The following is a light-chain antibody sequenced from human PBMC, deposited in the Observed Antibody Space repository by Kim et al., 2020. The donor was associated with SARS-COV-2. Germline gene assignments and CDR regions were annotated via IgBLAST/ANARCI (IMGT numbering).Light chain of an antibody. J-gene: IGKJ4*01. CDR3: MQSLQTPFT. CDR2: LGS. Sequence: PASISCRSSQSLLHSSGYNSFDWYLQKPGQSPQLLIYLGSSRASGVPDRFSGSGSGTDFTLKISRVEAEDVGVYYCMQSLQTPFTFGGGTKVDIK. CDR1: QSLLHSSGYNS. V-gene: IGKV2-28*01.